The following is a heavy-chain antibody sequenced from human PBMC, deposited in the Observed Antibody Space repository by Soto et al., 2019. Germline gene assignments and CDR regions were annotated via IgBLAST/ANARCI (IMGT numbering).Heavy chain of an antibody. V-gene: IGHV3-48*02. CDR3: ARDGVEHPHSYGMDV. Sequence: GGSLRLSCAASGFTFSSYSMNWVRQAPGKGLEWVSYISSSSSTIYYADSVKGRFTISRDNAKNSLYLQMNSLRDEDTAVYYCARDGVEHPHSYGMDVWGQGTTVTVSS. CDR1: GFTFSSYS. J-gene: IGHJ6*02. CDR2: ISSSSSTI.